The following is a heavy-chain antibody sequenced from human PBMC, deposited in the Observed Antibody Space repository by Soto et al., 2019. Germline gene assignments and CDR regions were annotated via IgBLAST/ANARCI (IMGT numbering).Heavy chain of an antibody. J-gene: IGHJ6*02. V-gene: IGHV3-23*01. CDR3: AKDLNFGSGSYHTINSYHGMDV. CDR2: ISGSGGST. CDR1: GFTFSSYA. Sequence: PGGSLRLSCAASGFTFSSYAMSWVRQAPGKGLEWVSAISGSGGSTYYADSVKGRFTISRDNSKNTLYLQMNSLRAEDTAVYFCAKDLNFGSGSYHTINSYHGMDVWGQGTTVTVSS. D-gene: IGHD3-10*01.